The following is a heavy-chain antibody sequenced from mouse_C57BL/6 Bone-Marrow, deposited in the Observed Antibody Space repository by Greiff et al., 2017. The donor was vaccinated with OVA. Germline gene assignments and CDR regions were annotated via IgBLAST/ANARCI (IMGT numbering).Heavy chain of an antibody. CDR3: ARGGFYYYARDY. CDR2: INPSTGGT. V-gene: IGHV1-42*01. Sequence: VQLQQSGPELVKPGASVKISCKASGYSFTGYYMNWVKQSPEKSLEWIGEINPSTGGTTYNQKFKAKATLTVDKSSSTAYMQLKSLTSEDSAVYYCARGGFYYYARDYWGQATSVTVSS. CDR1: GYSFTGYY. D-gene: IGHD3-1*01. J-gene: IGHJ4*01.